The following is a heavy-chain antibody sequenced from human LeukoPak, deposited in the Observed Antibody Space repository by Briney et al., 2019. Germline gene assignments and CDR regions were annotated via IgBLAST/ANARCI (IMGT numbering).Heavy chain of an antibody. CDR1: GFTFSSYA. CDR2: ISYDGSNK. J-gene: IGHJ4*02. V-gene: IGHV3-30*04. D-gene: IGHD3-22*01. CDR3: AKGPYYYDSSGSDY. Sequence: GGSLRLSCAASGFTFSSYAMHWVRQAPGKGLEWVALISYDGSNKYHADSVKGRFTISRDNSKNTLYLQMNSLRAEDTAVYYCAKGPYYYDSSGSDYWGQGTLVTVSS.